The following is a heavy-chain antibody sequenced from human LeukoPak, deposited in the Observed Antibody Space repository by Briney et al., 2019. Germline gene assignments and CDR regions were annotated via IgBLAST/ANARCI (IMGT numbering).Heavy chain of an antibody. J-gene: IGHJ4*02. V-gene: IGHV1-69*16. Sequence: SVKVSCKASGGSFSSRSITWVRQAPGQGLESMGGIIPILVTPNYAQKFQGRVTITTDESTTTAYMELTSLRSEDTAVYYCARSPLAHSGTYSEEWGQGTLVTVSS. CDR3: ARSPLAHSGTYSEE. CDR1: GGSFSSRS. D-gene: IGHD1-26*01. CDR2: IIPILVTP.